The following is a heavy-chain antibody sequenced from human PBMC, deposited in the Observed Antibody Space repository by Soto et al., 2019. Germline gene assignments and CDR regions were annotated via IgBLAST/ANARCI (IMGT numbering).Heavy chain of an antibody. V-gene: IGHV3-23*01. J-gene: IGHJ4*02. CDR1: GFTFSSYA. CDR3: ANRDIVVVPAAMWYDY. Sequence: VGSLRLSCAASGFTFSSYAMSWVRQAPGKGLEWVSAISGSGGSTYYADSVKGRFTISRDNSKNTLYLQMNSLRAEDTAVYYCANRDIVVVPAAMWYDYWGQGTLVTVSS. CDR2: ISGSGGST. D-gene: IGHD2-2*01.